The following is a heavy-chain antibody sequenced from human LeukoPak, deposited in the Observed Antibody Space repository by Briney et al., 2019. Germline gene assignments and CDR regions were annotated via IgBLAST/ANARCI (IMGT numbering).Heavy chain of an antibody. V-gene: IGHV4-30-2*01. CDR1: GGSISRGAYY. D-gene: IGHD6-25*01. CDR2: IYHSGST. CDR3: SASLGSSDYYYYMDV. Sequence: PSQTLSLTCTVSGGSISRGAYYWSWVRQPPGKGLEWIGYIYHSGSTYYNPSLKSRVTISVDRSKNQFSLKLSSVTAADTAVYYCSASLGSSDYYYYMDVWGKGTTVTVSS. J-gene: IGHJ6*03.